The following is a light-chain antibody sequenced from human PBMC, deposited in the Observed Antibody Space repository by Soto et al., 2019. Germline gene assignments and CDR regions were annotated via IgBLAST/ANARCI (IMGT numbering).Light chain of an antibody. V-gene: IGKV1-9*01. CDR2: AAS. J-gene: IGKJ1*01. CDR3: QQYNSYSPT. Sequence: DIQLTQSPPFLSASVGDRVTITCRASQGIDTYLAWYQQEPGKAPKLLIDAASTLQSRIPSRFSGRGSGTEFTLTISSLQPDDFATYYCQQYNSYSPTFGQGTKVDI. CDR1: QGIDTY.